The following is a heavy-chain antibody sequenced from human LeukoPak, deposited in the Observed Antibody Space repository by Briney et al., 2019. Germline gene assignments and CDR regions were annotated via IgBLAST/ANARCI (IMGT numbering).Heavy chain of an antibody. V-gene: IGHV4-34*01. J-gene: IGHJ6*03. Sequence: SETLSLTCAVYGGSFSGYYWSWIRQPPGKGLEWIGEINHSGSTNYNPSLKSRVTISVDTSKNQFSLKLSSVTAADTAVYYCARDKTGIAAADSYYYYYYMDVWGKGTTVTISS. CDR1: GGSFSGYY. CDR3: ARDKTGIAAADSYYYYYYMDV. CDR2: INHSGST. D-gene: IGHD6-13*01.